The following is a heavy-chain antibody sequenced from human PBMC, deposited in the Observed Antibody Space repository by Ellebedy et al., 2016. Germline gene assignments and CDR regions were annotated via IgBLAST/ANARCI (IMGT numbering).Heavy chain of an antibody. Sequence: GESLKISXAASGFTFSSYWMHWVRQAPGKGLVWVSRINSDGSSTSYADSVKGRFTISRDNAKNTLYLQMNSLRTEDTAVYYCARDLYDILTGYPYYYGMDVWGQGTTVTVSS. CDR3: ARDLYDILTGYPYYYGMDV. CDR2: INSDGSST. CDR1: GFTFSSYW. J-gene: IGHJ6*02. V-gene: IGHV3-74*01. D-gene: IGHD3-9*01.